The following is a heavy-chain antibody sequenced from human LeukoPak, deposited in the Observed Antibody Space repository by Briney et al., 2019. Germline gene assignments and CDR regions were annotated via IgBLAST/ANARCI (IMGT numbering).Heavy chain of an antibody. D-gene: IGHD6-19*01. CDR3: ARGSSGWPNYYFDF. V-gene: IGHV1-18*01. J-gene: IGHJ4*02. Sequence: ASVKVSCKASGYTFTSYGIIWVRQAPGQGLEWMGWISAYDGNTNYAQKLQGRVTMTTDTSTSTAYMELRTLSSDDTAVYYCARGSSGWPNYYFDFWGQGTLVTVSS. CDR2: ISAYDGNT. CDR1: GYTFTSYG.